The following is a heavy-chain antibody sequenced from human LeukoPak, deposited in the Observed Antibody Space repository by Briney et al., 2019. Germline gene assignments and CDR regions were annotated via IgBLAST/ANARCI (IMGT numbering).Heavy chain of an antibody. D-gene: IGHD3-3*01. J-gene: IGHJ5*02. CDR3: ARGGWRFLEWRQRFDP. CDR2: INHSGST. V-gene: IGHV4-34*01. Sequence: SETLSLTCAVYGGSFSGYYWSWIRQPPGKGLEWIGEINHSGSTNYNPSLKSRVTISVDTSKSQFSLKLSSVTAADTAVYYCARGGWRFLEWRQRFDPWGQGTLVTVSS. CDR1: GGSFSGYY.